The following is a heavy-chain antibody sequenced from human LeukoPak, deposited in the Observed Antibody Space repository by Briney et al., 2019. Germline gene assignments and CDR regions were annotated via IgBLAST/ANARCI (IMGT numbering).Heavy chain of an antibody. D-gene: IGHD3-22*01. CDR2: INTDGSSL. V-gene: IGHV3-74*01. Sequence: GGSLRLSCAASGFTFSSYWMYWVRQAPGKGPVWVARINTDGSSLNYADSVKGRFTISRDNAKNTLYLQMNSLGAEDTAVYYCARRINYYDSSGYYYVRYFVSWGQGTLVAVSS. J-gene: IGHJ4*02. CDR3: ARRINYYDSSGYYYVRYFVS. CDR1: GFTFSSYW.